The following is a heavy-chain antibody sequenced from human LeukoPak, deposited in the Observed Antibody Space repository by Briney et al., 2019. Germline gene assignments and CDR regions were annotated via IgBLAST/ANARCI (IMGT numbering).Heavy chain of an antibody. CDR3: ARGPGGAYVPYYFDS. CDR2: IKPDGSVK. D-gene: IGHD3-16*01. Sequence: RWSLSLSCVPSGFTLSNFWMSWVGPAPRKGLEWVANIKPDGSVKYYVDSVRGRFTISRDNAKNSLFLQLNGLRADDTAVYYCARGPGGAYVPYYFDSWGLGTLVTVSS. V-gene: IGHV3-7*01. CDR1: GFTLSNFW. J-gene: IGHJ4*02.